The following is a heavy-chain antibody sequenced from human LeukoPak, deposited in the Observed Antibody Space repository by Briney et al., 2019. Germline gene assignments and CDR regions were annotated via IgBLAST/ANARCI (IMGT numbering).Heavy chain of an antibody. J-gene: IGHJ4*02. Sequence: SETLSLTCAVYGGSFSGYYWSWIRQPPGKGLEWIGEINHSGSTNYNPSLKSRVTISVDTSKNQFSLKLSSVTAADTAVYYCARGTIAYYYDSSGSPFDYWGQGTLVTVAS. CDR1: GGSFSGYY. V-gene: IGHV4-34*01. D-gene: IGHD3-22*01. CDR3: ARGTIAYYYDSSGSPFDY. CDR2: INHSGST.